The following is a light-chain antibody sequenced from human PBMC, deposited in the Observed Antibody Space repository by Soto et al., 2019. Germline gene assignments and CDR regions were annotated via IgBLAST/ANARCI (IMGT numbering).Light chain of an antibody. CDR3: QQYGSSPQT. Sequence: EIVVTQAPGTLSLSPGERATLSCRASQSVSSSYLAWYQQKPGQAPRLLIYGASSRAPGITDRFSGSGSGTDFTLTISRLEPEDVAVYYCQQYGSSPQTFGQGTKVEIK. V-gene: IGKV3-20*01. CDR2: GAS. J-gene: IGKJ1*01. CDR1: QSVSSSY.